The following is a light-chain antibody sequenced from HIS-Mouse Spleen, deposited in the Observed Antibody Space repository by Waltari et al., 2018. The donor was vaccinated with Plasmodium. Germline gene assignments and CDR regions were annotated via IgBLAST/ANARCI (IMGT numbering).Light chain of an antibody. J-gene: IGKJ1*01. V-gene: IGKV4-1*01. CDR1: QSVLYRSNNKNY. CDR3: QQYYSTPWT. Sequence: DIVMTQSPDSLAVSLSERATIHCKSIQSVLYRSNNKNYLAWYQQKPGQPPKLLIYWASTRESGVPDRFSGSGSGTDFTLTISSLQAEDVAVYYCQQYYSTPWTFGQGTKVEIK. CDR2: WAS.